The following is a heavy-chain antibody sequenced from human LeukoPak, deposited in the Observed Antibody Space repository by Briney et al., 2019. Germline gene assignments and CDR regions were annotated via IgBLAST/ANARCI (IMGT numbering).Heavy chain of an antibody. CDR2: IYYSGST. CDR3: AGQAEGKEDAAFDI. Sequence: PSETLSLTCTVSGGSISSYYWSWIRQPPGKGLEWIGYIYYSGSTNYNHSLKSRVTISVDTSKNQFSLKLSSVTAADTAVYYCAGQAEGKEDAAFDIWGQGTMVTVSS. J-gene: IGHJ3*02. CDR1: GGSISSYY. V-gene: IGHV4-59*08.